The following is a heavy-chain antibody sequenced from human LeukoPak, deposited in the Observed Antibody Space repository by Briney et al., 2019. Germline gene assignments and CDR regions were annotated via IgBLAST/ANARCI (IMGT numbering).Heavy chain of an antibody. CDR1: GGSISSYY. Sequence: SETLSLTCTVSGGSISSYYWSWIRQPPGKGLEWIGYIYYSGSTNYNPSLKSRVTISVDTSKNQFSLKLSSVTAADTAVYYCARLIVDTATWVIARDQAFDIWGQGTMVTVSS. V-gene: IGHV4-59*01. J-gene: IGHJ3*02. CDR2: IYYSGST. D-gene: IGHD5-18*01. CDR3: ARLIVDTATWVIARDQAFDI.